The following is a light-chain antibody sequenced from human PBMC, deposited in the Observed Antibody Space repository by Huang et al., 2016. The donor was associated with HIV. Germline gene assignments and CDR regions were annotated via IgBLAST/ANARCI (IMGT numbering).Light chain of an antibody. V-gene: IGKV3-20*01. Sequence: EIVLTQSPGTLSLSPGERATLSCRANQTVTRRSLAWYQQRPGQAPRLPISGASSRATGIPDRFSGSGSGTDFALTISGLEPEDFVIYYCHQYGRSPPTFGRGTKLEIK. CDR3: HQYGRSPPT. J-gene: IGKJ2*01. CDR1: QTVTRRS. CDR2: GAS.